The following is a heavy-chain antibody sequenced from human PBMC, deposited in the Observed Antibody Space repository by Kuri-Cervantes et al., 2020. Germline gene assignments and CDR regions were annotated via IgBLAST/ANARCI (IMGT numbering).Heavy chain of an antibody. D-gene: IGHD3-9*01. Sequence: GSLRLSCTVFGGSISSSSYYWGWIRQPPGKGLEWIGSIYYSGSTYYNPSLKSRVTMSADTSKNQFSLKLSSVTAADTAVYFCARQWNDVLTGYYLDSWGQGTLVTVSS. CDR2: IYYSGST. CDR3: ARQWNDVLTGYYLDS. J-gene: IGHJ4*02. CDR1: GGSISSSSYY. V-gene: IGHV4-39*01.